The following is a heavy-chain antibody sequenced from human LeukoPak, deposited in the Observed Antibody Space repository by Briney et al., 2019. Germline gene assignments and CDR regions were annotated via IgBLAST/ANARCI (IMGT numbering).Heavy chain of an antibody. J-gene: IGHJ6*02. CDR3: ASPPRPDYYYYGMDV. V-gene: IGHV1-69*04. CDR1: GGTFSSYA. Sequence: SVKVSCKASGGTFSSYAISWVRQAPGQGLEWMGRIIPILGIANYAQKFQGRVTITADKSTSTAYMELSSLRSEDTAVYYCASPPRPDYYYYGMDVWGQGTTVTVSS. CDR2: IIPILGIA.